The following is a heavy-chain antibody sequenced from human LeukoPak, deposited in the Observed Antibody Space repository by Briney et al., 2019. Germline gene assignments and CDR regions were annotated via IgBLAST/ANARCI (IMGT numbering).Heavy chain of an antibody. D-gene: IGHD4-17*01. CDR2: ISWNSGSI. CDR1: GFTFDDYA. CDR3: AKGSSLLGDSYFDY. J-gene: IGHJ4*02. V-gene: IGHV3-9*01. Sequence: GGSLRLSCAASGFTFDDYAMHWVRQAPGKGLEWVSGISWNSGSIGYADSMKGRFTISRDNAKNSLYLQMNSLRAEDTALYYCAKGSSLLGDSYFDYWGQGTLVTVSS.